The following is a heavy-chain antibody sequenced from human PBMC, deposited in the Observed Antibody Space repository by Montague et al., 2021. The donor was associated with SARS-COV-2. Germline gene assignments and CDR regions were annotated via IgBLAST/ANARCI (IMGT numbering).Heavy chain of an antibody. J-gene: IGHJ4*02. CDR2: INRDGSER. Sequence: SLRLSCAASKFTFSDYWMSWVRQAPGKGLEWLANINRDGSERYYVDSVKGRFTISRDNAKNSLYLQMNSLSAEDTAVYSCARDEGYTYYDFWSGYFVYWGQGTLITVSS. D-gene: IGHD3-3*01. CDR1: KFTFSDYW. V-gene: IGHV3-7*03. CDR3: ARDEGYTYYDFWSGYFVY.